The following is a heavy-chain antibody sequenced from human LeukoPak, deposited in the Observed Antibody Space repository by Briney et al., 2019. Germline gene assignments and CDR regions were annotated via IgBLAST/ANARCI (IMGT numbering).Heavy chain of an antibody. CDR1: GFTFSSYA. J-gene: IGHJ3*02. CDR3: ARKGFGELSARDAFDI. Sequence: GGSLRLSCAASGFTFSSYAMHWVRQAPGKGLEWVAVISYDGSNKYYADSVKGRFTISRDNSKNTLYLQMNSLRAEDTAVYYCARKGFGELSARDAFDIWGQGTMVTVSS. CDR2: ISYDGSNK. V-gene: IGHV3-30*04. D-gene: IGHD3-10*01.